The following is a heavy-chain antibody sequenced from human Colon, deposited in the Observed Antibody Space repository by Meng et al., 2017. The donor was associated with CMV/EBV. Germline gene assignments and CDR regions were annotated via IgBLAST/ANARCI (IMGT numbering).Heavy chain of an antibody. CDR1: GFPFTEFA. CDR2: ISGSGGTT. Sequence: GGSLRLSCAASGFPFTEFAMTWVRQAPGKGLEWVSSISGSGGTTYYADSVKGRFTISRDNSKNTLNLQMYSLRAEETAVYYCAKGDIVVVPAAQFDYWGQGTLVTVSS. J-gene: IGHJ4*02. V-gene: IGHV3-23*01. D-gene: IGHD2-2*01. CDR3: AKGDIVVVPAAQFDY.